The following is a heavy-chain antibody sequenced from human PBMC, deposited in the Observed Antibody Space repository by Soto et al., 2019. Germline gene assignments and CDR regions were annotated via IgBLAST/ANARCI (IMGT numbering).Heavy chain of an antibody. V-gene: IGHV1-69*12. J-gene: IGHJ4*02. CDR3: ASRIQLLLRRINNGYSG. D-gene: IGHD5-18*01. CDR1: GGTFSTYA. Sequence: QVQLVQSGAEVKKPESSVKVSCKAPGGTFSTYAISWVRQAPGQGLEWMGGIIPMFGTANYAQRFQDRVTITADESTNTVYMELSSLRSEDTAVYFCASRIQLLLRRINNGYSGWGQGTLVTVSS. CDR2: IIPMFGTA.